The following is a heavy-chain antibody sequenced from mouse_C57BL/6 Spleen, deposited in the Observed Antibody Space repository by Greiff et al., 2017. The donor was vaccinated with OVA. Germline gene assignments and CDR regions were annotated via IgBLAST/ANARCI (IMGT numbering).Heavy chain of an antibody. D-gene: IGHD4-1*01. CDR2: INYDGSST. CDR1: GFTFSDYY. Sequence: EVMLVESEGGLVQPGSSMKLSCTASGFTFSDYYMAWVRQVPEKGLEWVANINYDGSSTYYLDSLKSRFIISRDNAKNILYLQMSSLKSEDTATYYCARDTGTGWYFDVWGTGTTVTVSS. CDR3: ARDTGTGWYFDV. V-gene: IGHV5-16*01. J-gene: IGHJ1*03.